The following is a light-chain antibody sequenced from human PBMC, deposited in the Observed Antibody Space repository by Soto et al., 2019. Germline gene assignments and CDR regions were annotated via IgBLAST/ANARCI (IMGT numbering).Light chain of an antibody. Sequence: EIVMTQSPATLSFSPGERATLSCRASQSVSSNLAWYQQKPGQAPRLLIDGASTRATGIPASFSGSGSGTEFTLTISSLQSEDFAVYYCQQYNNWPPYTFGQGTKPEIK. CDR2: GAS. CDR1: QSVSSN. V-gene: IGKV3-15*01. CDR3: QQYNNWPPYT. J-gene: IGKJ2*01.